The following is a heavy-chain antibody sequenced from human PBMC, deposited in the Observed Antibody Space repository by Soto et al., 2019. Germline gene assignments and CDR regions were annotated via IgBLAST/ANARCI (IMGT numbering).Heavy chain of an antibody. CDR2: IFWTNYV. J-gene: IGHJ4*02. D-gene: IGHD4-4*01. V-gene: IGHV2-5*01. Sequence: QITVKESGPTLVKPTQTLTLTCTLSGFSLRSPGVGGGWIRQTPGKTLEWLALIFWTNYVRYSPSLRIRLTITTDTSNNQVVLTTANVDPVDTATYYCTPRRTVYRDSVAEFPYWRQGTLVPVSS. CDR1: GFSLRSPGVG. CDR3: TPRRTVYRDSVAEFPY.